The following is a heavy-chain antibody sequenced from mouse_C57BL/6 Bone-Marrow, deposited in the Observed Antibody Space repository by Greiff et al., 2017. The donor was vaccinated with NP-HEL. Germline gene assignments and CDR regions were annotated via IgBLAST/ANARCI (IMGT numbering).Heavy chain of an antibody. D-gene: IGHD2-3*01. J-gene: IGHJ3*01. CDR3: ARLRWLLFAY. V-gene: IGHV1-26*01. Sequence: VQLQQSGPELVKPGASVKISCKASGYTFTDYYMNWVKQSHGKSLEWIGDINPNNGGTSYNQKFKGKATLTVDKSSSTAYMELRSLTSEDSAVYYCARLRWLLFAYWGQGTLVTVSA. CDR1: GYTFTDYY. CDR2: INPNNGGT.